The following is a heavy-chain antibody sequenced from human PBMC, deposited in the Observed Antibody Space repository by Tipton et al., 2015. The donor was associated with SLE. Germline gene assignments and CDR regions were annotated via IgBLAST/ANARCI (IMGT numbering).Heavy chain of an antibody. CDR1: GGSISSSTYY. CDR2: IYYTGST. J-gene: IGHJ4*02. V-gene: IGHV4-39*07. D-gene: IGHD3-10*01. Sequence: TLSLTCTVSGGSISSSTYYWDWIRQPPGKGLEWIGSIYYTGSTNYNPYLKSRLTISVDTSKNQFSLKLSSVTAADTAVYYCARSPRGSLLRGRFDYWGQGTLVTVSS. CDR3: ARSPRGSLLRGRFDY.